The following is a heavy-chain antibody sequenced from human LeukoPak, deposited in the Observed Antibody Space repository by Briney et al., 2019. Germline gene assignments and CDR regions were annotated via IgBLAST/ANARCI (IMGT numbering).Heavy chain of an antibody. CDR1: GYTFTSYG. J-gene: IGHJ3*02. D-gene: IGHD5-24*01. CDR3: ARVSEMATIPDAFDI. CDR2: ISAYNGNT. V-gene: IGHV1-18*01. Sequence: ASVKVSCKASGYTFTSYGISWVRQAPGQGLEWMGWISAYNGNTDYAQKLQGRVTMTTDTSTSTVYMELRSLRSDDTAVYYCARVSEMATIPDAFDIWGQGTMVTVSS.